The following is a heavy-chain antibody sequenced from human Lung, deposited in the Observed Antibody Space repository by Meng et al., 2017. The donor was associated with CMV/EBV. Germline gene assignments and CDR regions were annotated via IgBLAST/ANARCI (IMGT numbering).Heavy chain of an antibody. J-gene: IGHJ4*02. D-gene: IGHD3-22*01. CDR2: IRYDGSNK. V-gene: IGHV3-30*02. Sequence: GGSLRLSCAASGFTFSSYGMHWVRQAPGKGLEWVAFIRYDGSNKYYADSVKGRFTISRDNSKNTLYLQMNSLRAEDTAVYYCAKDPNPHYYDSSGLDYWGQRTLVTVSS. CDR3: AKDPNPHYYDSSGLDY. CDR1: GFTFSSYG.